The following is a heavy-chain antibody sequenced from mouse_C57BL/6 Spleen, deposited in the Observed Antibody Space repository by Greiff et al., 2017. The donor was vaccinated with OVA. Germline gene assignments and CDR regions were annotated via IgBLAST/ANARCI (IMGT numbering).Heavy chain of an antibody. D-gene: IGHD4-1*01. J-gene: IGHJ4*01. CDR1: GFTFSDYY. Sequence: EVKLMESEGGLVQPGSSMKLSCTASGFTFSDYYMAWVRQVPEKGLEWVANINYDGSSTYYLDSLKSRFIISRDNAKNILYLQMSSLKSEDTATYYCARGNWDLYYAMDYWGQGTSVTVSS. CDR2: INYDGSST. CDR3: ARGNWDLYYAMDY. V-gene: IGHV5-16*01.